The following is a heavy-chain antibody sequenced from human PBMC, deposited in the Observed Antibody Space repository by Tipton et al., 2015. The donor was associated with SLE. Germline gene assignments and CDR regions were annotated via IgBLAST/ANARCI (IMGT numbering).Heavy chain of an antibody. D-gene: IGHD6-13*01. CDR3: AKDRYVAAAGTDAFDI. Sequence: SLRLSCAASGFTFRSYGMHWVRQAPGKGLEWVAFIRYDGSDKYYADSVKGRFTISRDISKNTLYLLINDLRAEDTAVFYCAKDRYVAAAGTDAFDIWGQGTMVTVSS. J-gene: IGHJ3*02. CDR2: IRYDGSDK. CDR1: GFTFRSYG. V-gene: IGHV3-30*02.